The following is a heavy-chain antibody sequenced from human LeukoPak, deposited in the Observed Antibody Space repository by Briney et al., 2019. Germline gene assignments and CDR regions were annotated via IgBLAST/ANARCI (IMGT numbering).Heavy chain of an antibody. V-gene: IGHV3-11*01. D-gene: IGHD3-10*01. CDR1: GFTFNDFSDYY. CDR2: TSISVSTI. CDR3: AAGYGSGSYSV. Sequence: GGSLRLSCAASGFTFNDFSDYYLSWIRQAPGKGLEWVSYTSISVSTISHADSVKGRFAISRDNAKKSLSLQMDSLRAEDTAVYYCAAGYGSGSYSVWGQGTLVTVSS. J-gene: IGHJ4*02.